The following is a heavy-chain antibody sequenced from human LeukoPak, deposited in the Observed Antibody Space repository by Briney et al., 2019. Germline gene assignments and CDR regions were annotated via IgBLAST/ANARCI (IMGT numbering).Heavy chain of an antibody. CDR3: AIYPYYYDNSGYYRGG. CDR2: IDARSGIT. D-gene: IGHD3-22*01. V-gene: IGHV3-48*01. Sequence: GGSLRLSCAASGFTFTIFGLNWVRQAPGKGPEWVSYIDARSGITYYADSVQGRFTLSRDNARESVFLQMDSLRVDDTAVYYCAIYPYYYDNSGYYRGGWGQGTLVTVSS. CDR1: GFTFTIFG. J-gene: IGHJ4*02.